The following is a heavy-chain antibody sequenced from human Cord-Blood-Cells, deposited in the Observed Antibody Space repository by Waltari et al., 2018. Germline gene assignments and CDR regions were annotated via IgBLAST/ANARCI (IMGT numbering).Heavy chain of an antibody. CDR1: GYSFTSYW. CDR3: ARRRITMVRGVIIDWFDP. CDR2: IYPGDSDT. J-gene: IGHJ5*02. D-gene: IGHD3-10*01. V-gene: IGHV5-51*01. Sequence: EVQLVQSGAEVKKPGESLKISCKGSGYSFTSYWIGWVRQMPGKGLEWLGSIYPGDSDTRYSPSVQGQVTISADKSISTAYLQWSSLKAADTAMYYCARRRITMVRGVIIDWFDPWGQGTLVTVSS.